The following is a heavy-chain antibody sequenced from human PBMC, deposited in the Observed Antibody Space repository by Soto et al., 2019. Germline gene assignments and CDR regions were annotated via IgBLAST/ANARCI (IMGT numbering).Heavy chain of an antibody. Sequence: QVQLQQWGAGLLKPSETLSLTCAVYGGSFSGYYWSWIRQPPGKGLEWIGEINHSGSTNYNPSLKSRVPISVDTSKNQFSLKLSSVAAADTAVYYCARGPYCTNGVCYPMLGLGMDVWGQGTTVTVSS. CDR3: ARGPYCTNGVCYPMLGLGMDV. V-gene: IGHV4-34*01. CDR2: INHSGST. J-gene: IGHJ6*02. D-gene: IGHD2-8*01. CDR1: GGSFSGYY.